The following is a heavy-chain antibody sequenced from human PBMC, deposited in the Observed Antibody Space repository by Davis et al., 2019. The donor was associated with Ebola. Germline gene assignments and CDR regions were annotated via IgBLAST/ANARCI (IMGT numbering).Heavy chain of an antibody. CDR1: GFSFTSYW. V-gene: IGHV3-7*01. J-gene: IGHJ6*02. Sequence: PGGSLRLSCPASGFSFTSYWMSWVRQAPGKGLEWVANIKQDGSEKYYVDSVKGRFTISRHNSKNSLYLRMNSLRAEDTAVYYCARDRGGVAYYYYGMDVWGQGTTVTVSS. CDR3: ARDRGGVAYYYYGMDV. CDR2: IKQDGSEK. D-gene: IGHD3-16*01.